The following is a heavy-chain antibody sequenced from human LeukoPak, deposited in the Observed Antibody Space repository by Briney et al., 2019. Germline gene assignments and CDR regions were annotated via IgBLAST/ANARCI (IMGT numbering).Heavy chain of an antibody. J-gene: IGHJ5*02. D-gene: IGHD6-13*01. CDR3: AGDSAIWQQLVRGWFDP. CDR1: GYTFTSYA. V-gene: IGHV1-3*01. CDR2: TNAGNGNT. Sequence: GASVKVSCKASGYTFTSYAMHWVRQAPGQRLEWMGWTNAGNGNTKYSQKFQGRVTITRDTSASTAYMELSSLRSEDTAVYYCAGDSAIWQQLVRGWFDPWGQGTLVTVSS.